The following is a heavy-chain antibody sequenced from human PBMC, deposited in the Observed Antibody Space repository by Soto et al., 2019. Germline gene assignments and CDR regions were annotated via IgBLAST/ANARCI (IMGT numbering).Heavy chain of an antibody. D-gene: IGHD3-16*01. CDR2: ISSSSSYI. CDR3: ARDPTNYDYVNWFDP. CDR1: GFTFSSYS. Sequence: GGSLRLSCAASGFTFSSYSMNWVRQAPGKGLEWVSSISSSSSYIYYADSVKGRFTISRDNAKNSLYLQMNSLRAEDTAVYYCARDPTNYDYVNWFDPWGQGIMVTVSS. V-gene: IGHV3-21*01. J-gene: IGHJ5*02.